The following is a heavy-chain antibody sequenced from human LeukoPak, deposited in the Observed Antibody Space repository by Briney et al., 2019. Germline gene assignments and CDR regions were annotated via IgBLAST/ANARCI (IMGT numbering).Heavy chain of an antibody. D-gene: IGHD2-8*01. CDR3: IRETHVGVHLEF. Sequence: PGGSLRLSCAASGFTFTTYWMHWVRQAAGKGLVWVARINTDGYVTTYAESVRGRFTVSRDNAENTLYLQMNDLRPEDTAVYYCIRETHVGVHLEFWGQGTLATVAS. J-gene: IGHJ4*02. V-gene: IGHV3-74*03. CDR1: GFTFTTYW. CDR2: INTDGYVT.